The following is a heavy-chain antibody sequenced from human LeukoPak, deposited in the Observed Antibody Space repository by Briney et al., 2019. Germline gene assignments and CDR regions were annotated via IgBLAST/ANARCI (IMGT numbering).Heavy chain of an antibody. CDR1: GFTLSSYS. Sequence: GGSLRLSRAASGFTLSSYSMNWVRQAPGKGAEWVSSISSSSSYIYYADAVRGRFTLSRDNPKNSLYLQMTSLRAEDTAVYYCAREGYIAAAGTLPQWGQGTLATVSA. J-gene: IGHJ4*02. D-gene: IGHD6-13*01. V-gene: IGHV3-21*01. CDR3: AREGYIAAAGTLPQ. CDR2: ISSSSSYI.